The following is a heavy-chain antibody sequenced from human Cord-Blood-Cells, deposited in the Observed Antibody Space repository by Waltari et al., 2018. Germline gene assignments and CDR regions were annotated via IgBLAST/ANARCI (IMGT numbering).Heavy chain of an antibody. J-gene: IGHJ2*01. CDR1: GGSISSYY. V-gene: IGHV4-59*01. Sequence: QVQLQESGPGLVKPSETLSLTCTVSGGSISSYYWSWIRQPPGKGLEWIGYIYYSGSTNYNPSLKSRVTISVDTSKNQFSLKLSSVTAADTAVYYCARDASIAAAPRYWYFDLWGRGTLVTVSS. CDR2: IYYSGST. D-gene: IGHD6-13*01. CDR3: ARDASIAAAPRYWYFDL.